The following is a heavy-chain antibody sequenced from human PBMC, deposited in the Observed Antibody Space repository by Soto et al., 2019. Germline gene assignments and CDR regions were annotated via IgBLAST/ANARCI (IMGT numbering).Heavy chain of an antibody. CDR3: ATRYSYVHF. Sequence: VKVSCKSSGYAFTGYYIHWVRQAPGQGLEWMGWINPNSGDTNYAQKFQGRVTMTRDTSFSTAYMELSSLRSDDTAVYYCATRYSYVHFWGQGTLVTVSS. D-gene: IGHD5-18*01. V-gene: IGHV1-2*02. CDR2: INPNSGDT. CDR1: GYAFTGYY. J-gene: IGHJ4*02.